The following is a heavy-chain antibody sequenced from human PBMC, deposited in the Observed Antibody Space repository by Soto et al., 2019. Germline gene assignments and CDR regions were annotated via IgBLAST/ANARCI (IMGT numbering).Heavy chain of an antibody. CDR3: ARQRIVVVPAATPYGMDV. CDR2: IDWDDDK. V-gene: IGHV2-70*01. D-gene: IGHD2-2*01. CDR1: GFSLSTSGMC. Sequence: GSGPTLVNPTQTLTLTCTFSGFSLSTSGMCVSWIRQPPGKALEWLALIDWDDDKYYSTSLKTRLTISKDTSKNQVVLTMTNMDPVDTATYYCARQRIVVVPAATPYGMDVWGQGTTVTVSS. J-gene: IGHJ6*02.